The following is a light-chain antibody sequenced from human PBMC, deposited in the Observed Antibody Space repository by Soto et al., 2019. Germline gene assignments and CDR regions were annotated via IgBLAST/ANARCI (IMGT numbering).Light chain of an antibody. CDR2: AAS. CDR3: QQLFDSPIT. CDR1: QVISTS. Sequence: DIQMTPSPSSLSASVGYRVTIPCRASQVISTSLAWYQVKPGKAPKLLIYAASTLESGVPSRFSATVSGTEFSLTITSLQPEDFATYYCQQLFDSPITLGQGTRLEI. V-gene: IGKV1-9*01. J-gene: IGKJ5*01.